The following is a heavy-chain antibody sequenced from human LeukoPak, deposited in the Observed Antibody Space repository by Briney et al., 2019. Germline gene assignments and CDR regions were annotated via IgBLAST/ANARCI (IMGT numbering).Heavy chain of an antibody. CDR3: ARDTDQGYYDSSGYYQFDH. CDR1: GGSFSDYY. CDR2: IHPSGST. Sequence: PSETLSLTCAVYGGSFSDYYWSWTRQPPGKGLEWIGEIHPSGSTSYNPSLKTRVTISVDTSKNQFSLRLSSVTAADTAVYYCARDTDQGYYDSSGYYQFDHWGQGSLVTVSS. V-gene: IGHV4-34*01. J-gene: IGHJ4*02. D-gene: IGHD3-22*01.